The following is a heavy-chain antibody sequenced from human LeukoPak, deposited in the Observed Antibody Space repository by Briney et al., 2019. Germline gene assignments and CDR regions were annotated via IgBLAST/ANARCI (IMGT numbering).Heavy chain of an antibody. D-gene: IGHD6-19*01. V-gene: IGHV4-31*03. CDR1: GGAITSGGYY. CDR2: VFFSGST. Sequence: PSQTLSLTCTVSGGAITSGGYYWSWIRQVPGKGLEWIGNVFFSGSTYYNPSLGSRVIISVDTSKNEFSLKLSSVTAADTAVYYCARQVAVAGKAGFDFWGQGTLVTVSS. J-gene: IGHJ4*02. CDR3: ARQVAVAGKAGFDF.